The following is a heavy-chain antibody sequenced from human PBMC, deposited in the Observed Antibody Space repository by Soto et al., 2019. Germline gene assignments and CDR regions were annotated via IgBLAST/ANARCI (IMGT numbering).Heavy chain of an antibody. D-gene: IGHD3-3*01. CDR2: IIPIFGTA. CDR1: GGTFSSYA. Sequence: SVKVSCKASGGTFSSYAISWVRQAPGQGLEWMGGIIPIFGTANYAQKFQGRVTITADESTSTAYMELSSLRSEDTAVYYCARAPYDFWSGYYSGSYGMDVWGQGTTVTAP. CDR3: ARAPYDFWSGYYSGSYGMDV. V-gene: IGHV1-69*13. J-gene: IGHJ6*02.